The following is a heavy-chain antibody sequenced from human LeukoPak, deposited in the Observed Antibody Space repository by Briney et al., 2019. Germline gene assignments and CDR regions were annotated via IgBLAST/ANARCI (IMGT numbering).Heavy chain of an antibody. CDR3: ANEREYYYDSSGGTLFDY. CDR1: GYSISSGYY. D-gene: IGHD3-22*01. Sequence: SETLSLTCTVSGYSISSGYYWGWIRQPPGKGLEWIGSIYHSGSTYYNPSLKSRVTISVDTSKNQFSLKLSSVTAADTAVYYCANEREYYYDSSGGTLFDYWGQGTLVTVSS. CDR2: IYHSGST. V-gene: IGHV4-38-2*02. J-gene: IGHJ4*02.